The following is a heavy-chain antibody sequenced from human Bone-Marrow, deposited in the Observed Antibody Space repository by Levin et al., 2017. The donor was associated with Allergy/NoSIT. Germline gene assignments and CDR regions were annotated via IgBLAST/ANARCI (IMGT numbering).Heavy chain of an antibody. J-gene: IGHJ4*02. Sequence: QTSETLSLTCAASGFTVSSNYMSWVRQAPGKGPEWVSVIYSGGSTYYADSVKGRFIISRDNSKNTLYLQMNSLRAEDTAVYYCARGWFGELLSHWGQGTLVTVSS. CDR1: GFTVSSNY. V-gene: IGHV3-53*01. CDR3: ARGWFGELLSH. CDR2: IYSGGST. D-gene: IGHD3-10*01.